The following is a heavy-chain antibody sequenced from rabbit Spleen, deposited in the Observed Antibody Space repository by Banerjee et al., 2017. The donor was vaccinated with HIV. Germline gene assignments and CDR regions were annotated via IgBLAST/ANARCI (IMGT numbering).Heavy chain of an antibody. Sequence: QEQLVESGGGLVKPEGSLKLSCTASGFSFSNKAVMCWVRQTPGKGLEWIACINVVTGKAVYASWAKGRFTFSKTSSTTVTLQMTSLTAADTATYFCARGDYGVYGFYLWGQGTLVTVS. D-gene: IGHD2-1*01. J-gene: IGHJ4*01. CDR2: INVVTGKA. CDR1: GFSFSNKAV. CDR3: ARGDYGVYGFYL. V-gene: IGHV1S45*01.